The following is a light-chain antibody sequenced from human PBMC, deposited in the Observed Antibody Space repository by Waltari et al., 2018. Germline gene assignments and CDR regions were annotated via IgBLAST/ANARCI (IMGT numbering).Light chain of an antibody. V-gene: IGLV1-44*01. CDR1: SSNTGSNT. J-gene: IGLJ3*02. Sequence: QSVLTQPPSASGTPGQRVPIPCSGRSSNTGSNTVTWYQQLPGTAPKLLIYSNNQRPSGVPDRFSGSKYGTSASLAISGLQSEDEADYYCAAWDDSLNGPVFGGGTKLTVL. CDR3: AAWDDSLNGPV. CDR2: SNN.